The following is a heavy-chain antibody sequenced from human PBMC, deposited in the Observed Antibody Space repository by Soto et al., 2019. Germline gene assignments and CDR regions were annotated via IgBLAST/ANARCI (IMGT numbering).Heavy chain of an antibody. Sequence: GGSLRLSCAASGFTFSSYAMHWVRQAPGKGLEWVAVISYDGSNKYYADSVKGRFTISRDNSKNTLYLQMNSLRAEDTAVYYCARGDYYDSSGFDYWGQGTLVTVSS. CDR2: ISYDGSNK. V-gene: IGHV3-30-3*01. CDR3: ARGDYYDSSGFDY. J-gene: IGHJ4*02. CDR1: GFTFSSYA. D-gene: IGHD3-22*01.